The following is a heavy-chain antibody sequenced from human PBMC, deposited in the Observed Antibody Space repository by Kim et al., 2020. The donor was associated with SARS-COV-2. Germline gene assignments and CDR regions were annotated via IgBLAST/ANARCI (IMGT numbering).Heavy chain of an antibody. CDR2: IYYSGST. D-gene: IGHD1-7*01. Sequence: SETLSLTCTVSGGSISSSSYYWGWIRQPPGKGLEWIGSIYYSGSTYYNPSLKSRVTISVDTSKNQFSLKLSSVTAADTAVYYCARHSLELGYYYGMDVWGPGTPVTVSS. CDR3: ARHSLELGYYYGMDV. J-gene: IGHJ6*02. CDR1: GGSISSSSYY. V-gene: IGHV4-39*01.